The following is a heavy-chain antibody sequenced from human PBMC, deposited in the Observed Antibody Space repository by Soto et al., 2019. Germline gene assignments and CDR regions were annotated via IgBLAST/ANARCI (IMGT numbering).Heavy chain of an antibody. Sequence: SETQSLTCTVSGGSISSGGYYWSWIRQHPGKGLEWIGYIYYSGSTYYNPSLKSRVTISVDTSKNQFSLKLSSVTAADTAVYYCAREEVRGYPPYYNWFDPWGQGTLVTVSS. V-gene: IGHV4-31*03. CDR2: IYYSGST. D-gene: IGHD3-10*01. J-gene: IGHJ5*02. CDR3: AREEVRGYPPYYNWFDP. CDR1: GGSISSGGYY.